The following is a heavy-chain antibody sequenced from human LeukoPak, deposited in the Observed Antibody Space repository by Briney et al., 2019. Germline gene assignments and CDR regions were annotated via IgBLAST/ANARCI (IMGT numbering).Heavy chain of an antibody. J-gene: IGHJ4*02. CDR2: IWYDGSNY. V-gene: IGHV3-33*01. CDR3: ARLVWDTTMADGDIDS. CDR1: GFTFSSYV. Sequence: GGSLRLSCAASGFTFSSYVIHWVRQAPGKGLEWVAGIWYDGSNYYYADSVKGRFTISRDNAKNSLYLQMNSLRAEDTAMYYCARLVWDTTMADGDIDSWGQGTLLIVSS. D-gene: IGHD5-18*01.